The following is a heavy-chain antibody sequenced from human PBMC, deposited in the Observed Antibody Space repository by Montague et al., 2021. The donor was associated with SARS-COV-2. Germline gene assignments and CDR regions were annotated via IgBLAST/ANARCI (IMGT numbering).Heavy chain of an antibody. CDR3: AREEDSYGSGTLDY. V-gene: IGHV3-48*03. D-gene: IGHD3-10*01. Sequence: SLRLSFSASGFTFSSYEMNWVRQAPGKGLEWVSYISSSGSTLYHADSVRGRFTISRDNARDSLYLQMNSLRAEDTAVYYCAREEDSYGSGTLDYWGQGTLVTVSS. J-gene: IGHJ4*02. CDR2: ISSSGSTL. CDR1: GFTFSSYE.